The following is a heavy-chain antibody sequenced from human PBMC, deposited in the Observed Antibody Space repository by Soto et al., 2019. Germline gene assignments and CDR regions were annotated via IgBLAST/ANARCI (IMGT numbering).Heavy chain of an antibody. CDR2: ISASGESP. D-gene: IGHD6-19*01. CDR1: GFTFSNYA. J-gene: IGHJ5*02. Sequence: EEQLLDSGGGVAQTGGSLRLSCAGSGFTFSNYAMNWVRQAPGKGPEWVSVISASGESPYYADSVKGRFTISRHNSKNTMYLQMNRLRVDDTPLYYCVRDRGSSLYAGTRAWFALWGQGILVTVSS. CDR3: VRDRGSSLYAGTRAWFAL. V-gene: IGHV3-23*01.